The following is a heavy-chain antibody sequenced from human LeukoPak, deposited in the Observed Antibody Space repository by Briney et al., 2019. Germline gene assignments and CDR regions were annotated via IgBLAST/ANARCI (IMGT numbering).Heavy chain of an antibody. CDR2: ISVGGRIM. V-gene: IGHV3-48*02. CDR1: GFTFSSYS. CDR3: ARGQYFSTTYYFDY. J-gene: IGHJ4*02. D-gene: IGHD2/OR15-2a*01. Sequence: GGSLRLSCVASGFTFSSYSFNWVRQAPGKGLEWVSYISVGGRIMSYADSVRGRFTISRDDAKNSIYLQMNSLRDEDTAVYYCARGQYFSTTYYFDYWGQGTLVTVSS.